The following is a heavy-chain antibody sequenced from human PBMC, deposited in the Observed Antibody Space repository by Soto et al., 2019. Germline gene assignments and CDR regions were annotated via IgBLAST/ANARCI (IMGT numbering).Heavy chain of an antibody. V-gene: IGHV3-23*01. Sequence: GGSLRLSCAASGFTFSSYAMSWVRQAPGKGLEWVSAISGSGGSTYYADSVKGRFTISRDNSKNTLYLQMNSLRAEDTAVYYCAKTNAYYDFWSGYYFFDYWGQGTLVTV. CDR1: GFTFSSYA. J-gene: IGHJ4*02. CDR3: AKTNAYYDFWSGYYFFDY. CDR2: ISGSGGST. D-gene: IGHD3-3*01.